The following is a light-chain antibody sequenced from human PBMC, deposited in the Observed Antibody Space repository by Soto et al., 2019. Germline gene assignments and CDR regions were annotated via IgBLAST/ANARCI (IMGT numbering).Light chain of an antibody. Sequence: DIPMTQSPSTLSASVGDRVTITCRASQSISSWLAWYQQKPGKAPKLLMYKASSLESGVPSRFSGSGSGTEFTLTISSLQPDDFATYYCQQYNSYSHTFGQGTKLEIK. V-gene: IGKV1-5*03. J-gene: IGKJ2*01. CDR3: QQYNSYSHT. CDR2: KAS. CDR1: QSISSW.